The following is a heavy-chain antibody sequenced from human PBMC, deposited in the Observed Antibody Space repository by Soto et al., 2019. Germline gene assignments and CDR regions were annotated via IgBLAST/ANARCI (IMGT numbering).Heavy chain of an antibody. CDR2: IYSGGDT. V-gene: IGHV3-53*02. D-gene: IGHD2-2*01. J-gene: IGHJ4*02. Sequence: EVQLVETGGGLIQPGGSLRLSCAASGFTVSSNYMSWVRQPPGKGLEWVSIIYSGGDTYYADSVKGRFTISRDSSKNTLYLQMNNLRAEDTAVYYCARGDAFAVWGQGTLVTVSS. CDR1: GFTVSSNY. CDR3: ARGDAFAV.